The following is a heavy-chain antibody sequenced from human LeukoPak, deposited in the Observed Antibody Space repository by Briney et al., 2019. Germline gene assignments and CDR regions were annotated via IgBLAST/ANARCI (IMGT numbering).Heavy chain of an antibody. D-gene: IGHD3-3*01. CDR1: GFTFSNYA. J-gene: IGHJ4*02. CDR2: ISGSSGHT. CDR3: AKVGFSEMEWLLYSDH. Sequence: GGSLRLSCAASGFTFSNYAMSWVRQAPGKGLGWVSAISGSSGHTYYAGSVKGRFTISRDNSKNTLYLQMNSLRAEDTAVYYCAKVGFSEMEWLLYSDHWGQGTLVTVSS. V-gene: IGHV3-23*01.